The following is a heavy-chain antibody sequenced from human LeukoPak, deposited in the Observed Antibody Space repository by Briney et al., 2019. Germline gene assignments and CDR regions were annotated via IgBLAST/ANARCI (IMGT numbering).Heavy chain of an antibody. CDR1: GFTFSSYW. V-gene: IGHV3-7*01. CDR3: AKDPYYYGSGTFDY. Sequence: PGGSLRLSCAASGFTFSSYWMSWVRQAPGKGLEWVANIKQDGSEKYYVDSVKGRFTISRDNSKNTLYLQMNSLRAEDTAVYYCAKDPYYYGSGTFDYWGQGTLVTVSS. J-gene: IGHJ4*02. D-gene: IGHD3-10*01. CDR2: IKQDGSEK.